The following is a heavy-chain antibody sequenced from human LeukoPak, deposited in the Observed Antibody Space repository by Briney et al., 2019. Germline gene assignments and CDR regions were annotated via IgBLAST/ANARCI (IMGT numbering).Heavy chain of an antibody. D-gene: IGHD1-7*01. CDR3: AIDPLVNWNYSWFDP. CDR1: GYTFIGYY. CDR2: INPNSGGT. Sequence: ASVQDSCKASGYTFIGYYMHWVRQAPGQGLEWMGRINPNSGGTNYEQKFQGRVTMTRDTSISTAYMELSRLRSDDTAVYYCAIDPLVNWNYSWFDPWGQGTLVTVSS. V-gene: IGHV1-2*06. J-gene: IGHJ5*02.